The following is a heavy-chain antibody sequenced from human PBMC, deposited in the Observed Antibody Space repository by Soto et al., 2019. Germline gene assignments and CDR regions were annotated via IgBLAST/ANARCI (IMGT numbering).Heavy chain of an antibody. CDR2: IKGKTDGGTT. CDR3: TTDPCSTSCGWPFDY. V-gene: IGHV3-15*01. J-gene: IGHJ4*02. D-gene: IGHD2-2*01. CDR1: GFTFSNAW. Sequence: PGGSLRLSCAASGFTFSNAWMSWVRQAPGKGLEWVGRIKGKTDGGTTDYAAPVKGRFTISRDDSKNTLYLQMNSLKTEDTAVYYCTTDPCSTSCGWPFDYWGQGTLVTVSS.